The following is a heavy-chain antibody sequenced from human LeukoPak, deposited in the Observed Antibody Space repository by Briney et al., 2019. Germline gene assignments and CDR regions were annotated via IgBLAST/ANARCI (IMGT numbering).Heavy chain of an antibody. CDR2: INHSGST. Sequence: KPSETLSLTCAVYGGSFSGYYWSWIRQPPGKGLEWIGEINHSGSTNYNPSLKSRVTISVDTSKNQFSLKLSSVTAADTAVYYCARGGRFLKYFDYWGQGTLVTVSS. D-gene: IGHD3-3*01. J-gene: IGHJ4*02. CDR3: ARGGRFLKYFDY. CDR1: GGSFSGYY. V-gene: IGHV4-34*01.